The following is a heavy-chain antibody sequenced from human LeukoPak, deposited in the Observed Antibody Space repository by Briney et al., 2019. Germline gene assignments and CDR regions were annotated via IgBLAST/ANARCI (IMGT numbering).Heavy chain of an antibody. J-gene: IGHJ6*03. CDR2: IFPSGGEI. D-gene: IGHD3-9*01. CDR1: GFTFSTFA. CDR3: AKVTSGGYYDILTGYYRGNYYYYMDV. V-gene: IGHV3-23*01. Sequence: GGSLRLSCAASGFTFSTFAMIWVRQPPGKGLEWVSSIFPSGGEIHYADSVRGRFTISRDNSKNTLYLQMNSLRAEDTAVYYCAKVTSGGYYDILTGYYRGNYYYYMDVWGKGTTVTISS.